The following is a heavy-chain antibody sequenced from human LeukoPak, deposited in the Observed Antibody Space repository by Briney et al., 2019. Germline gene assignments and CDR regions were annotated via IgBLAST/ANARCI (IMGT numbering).Heavy chain of an antibody. J-gene: IGHJ4*02. CDR2: ISGSGGST. Sequence: PGGSLRLSCAASGFTFSNYDMHWVRQAPGKGLEWVSAISGSGGSTYYADSVKGRFTISRDNSKNTLYLQMNSLRAEDTAVYYCAKEGGGDFWSGYPRGDCYFDYWGQGTLVTVSS. CDR1: GFTFSNYD. D-gene: IGHD3-3*01. CDR3: AKEGGGDFWSGYPRGDCYFDY. V-gene: IGHV3-23*01.